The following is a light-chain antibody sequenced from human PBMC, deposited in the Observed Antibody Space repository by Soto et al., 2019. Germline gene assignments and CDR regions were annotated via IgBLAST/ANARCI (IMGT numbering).Light chain of an antibody. CDR1: QSLLHSNGYNY. J-gene: IGKJ2*01. CDR2: LGS. CDR3: MQTLQTPPYT. Sequence: DIVMTQSPLSLPVTPGEPASISCRSSQSLLHSNGYNYLDWYLQKPGQSPRLLIYLGSNRASGVTDRFSGSGSGTDFTLKISRVEAEDVGVYYCMQTLQTPPYTFGQGTKLEI. V-gene: IGKV2-28*01.